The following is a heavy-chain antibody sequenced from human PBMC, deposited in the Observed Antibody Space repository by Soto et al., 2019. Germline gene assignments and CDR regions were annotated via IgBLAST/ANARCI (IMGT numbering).Heavy chain of an antibody. V-gene: IGHV3-21*01. CDR1: GFTFSSYS. CDR3: AGGPYSSSLSGMDV. D-gene: IGHD6-6*01. J-gene: IGHJ6*02. Sequence: PGGSLRLSCAASGFTFSSYSMNWVRQAPGKGLEWVSSISSSSSYIYYAGSVKGRFTISRDNAKNSLYLQMNSLRAEDTAVYYCAGGPYSSSLSGMDVWGQGTTVTVSS. CDR2: ISSSSSYI.